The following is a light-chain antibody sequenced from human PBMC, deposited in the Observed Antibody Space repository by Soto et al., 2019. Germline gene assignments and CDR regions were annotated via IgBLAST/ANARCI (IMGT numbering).Light chain of an antibody. CDR2: GAS. CDR3: QQYDSSPLT. J-gene: IGKJ3*01. CDR1: QSVSSSY. Sequence: EIVLTQSPGTLSLSPGERATLSCRASQSVSSSYLAWYQQKPGQAPRLLIYGASSRATGIPDRFSGSGSGTAVTLTISRLEPEDFAVYYCQQYDSSPLTFGPGTKVDIK. V-gene: IGKV3-20*01.